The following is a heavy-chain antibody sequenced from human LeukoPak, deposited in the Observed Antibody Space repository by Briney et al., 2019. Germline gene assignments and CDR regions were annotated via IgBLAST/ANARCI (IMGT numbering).Heavy chain of an antibody. V-gene: IGHV3-21*01. J-gene: IGHJ4*02. CDR1: GFTFSSYS. Sequence: GGSLRLSCAASGFTFSSYSMNWVRQAPGKGLEWVSSISSSSSYIYYADSVKGRFTISRDNAKNSLYLQMNSLRAEDTAVYYCARDLNPMVRGVIRPYCFDYWGRGTLVTVSS. D-gene: IGHD3-10*01. CDR3: ARDLNPMVRGVIRPYCFDY. CDR2: ISSSSSYI.